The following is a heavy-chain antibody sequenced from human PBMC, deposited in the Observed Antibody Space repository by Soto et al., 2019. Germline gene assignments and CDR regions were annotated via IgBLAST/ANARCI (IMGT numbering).Heavy chain of an antibody. J-gene: IGHJ4*02. CDR1: GFTFSSYA. D-gene: IGHD3-16*02. Sequence: GGSLRLSCAASGFTFSSYAMSWVRQAPGKGLQWVSAISTSGGDTYYADSVKGRFTISRDNSRNTLYLQMNSLRAEDTAIYYCAKEVTFCCYPGFDSWGQGTLVTVSS. CDR3: AKEVTFCCYPGFDS. V-gene: IGHV3-23*01. CDR2: ISTSGGDT.